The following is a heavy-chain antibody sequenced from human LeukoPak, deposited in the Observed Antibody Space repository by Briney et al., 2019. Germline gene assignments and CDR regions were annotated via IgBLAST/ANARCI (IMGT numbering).Heavy chain of an antibody. J-gene: IGHJ4*02. CDR2: IYHSGST. Sequence: SETLSLTCAVSGGSISSGGYSWSWIRQPPGKGLEWIGYIYHSGSTYYNPSLKSRVTISVDTSKNQFSLKLSSVTAADTAVYYCARDGDMDIVATIIGVYWGQGTLVTVSS. CDR3: ARDGDMDIVATIIGVY. CDR1: GGSISSGGYS. V-gene: IGHV4-30-2*01. D-gene: IGHD5-12*01.